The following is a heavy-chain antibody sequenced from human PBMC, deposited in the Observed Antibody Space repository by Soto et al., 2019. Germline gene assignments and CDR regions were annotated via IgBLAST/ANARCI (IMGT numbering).Heavy chain of an antibody. D-gene: IGHD2-15*01. CDR2: IIPIFGTA. CDR1: GGTFISYA. CDR3: APWGGCGSGGSCPDYYYYGMDV. Sequence: VRLVQTGAEVKKPGSSVKVSCKASGGTFISYAISWVRPAPGQGLEWMGGIIPIFGTANYAQKIQGRVTNTADEFTSTAYMELCRLRSDDTGVYYCAPWGGCGSGGSCPDYYYYGMDVWGQGTTVTVSS. V-gene: IGHV1-69*01. J-gene: IGHJ6*02.